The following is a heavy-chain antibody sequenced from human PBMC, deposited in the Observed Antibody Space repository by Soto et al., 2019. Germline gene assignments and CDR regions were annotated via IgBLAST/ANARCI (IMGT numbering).Heavy chain of an antibody. D-gene: IGHD6-19*01. CDR1: GFTLSTYG. V-gene: IGHV3-33*01. J-gene: IGHJ6*01. CDR2: VWYDGSNK. CDR3: ARPLEQWQLGFGMDV. Sequence: GGSLRLSCAASGFTLSTYGMHWVRQAPGKGLEWAAVVWYDGSNKYYADSVKGRFTVSRDNSKNTLYLQMNSLRAEDTAVYYCARPLEQWQLGFGMDVWGQGSPVTVSS.